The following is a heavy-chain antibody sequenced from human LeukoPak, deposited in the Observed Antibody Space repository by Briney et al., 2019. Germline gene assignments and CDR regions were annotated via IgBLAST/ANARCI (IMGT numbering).Heavy chain of an antibody. J-gene: IGHJ4*02. CDR1: GFTFSSYA. D-gene: IGHD3-9*01. CDR2: ISYDGSNK. V-gene: IGHV3-30-3*01. CDR3: ARLHYDVLTGPFDY. Sequence: GGSLSLSCAASGFTFSSYAMHWVRQAPGKGLEWVAVISYDGSNKYYADSVKGRFTISRDNSKNTLYLQMNSLRAEDTAVYYCARLHYDVLTGPFDYWGQGTLVTVSS.